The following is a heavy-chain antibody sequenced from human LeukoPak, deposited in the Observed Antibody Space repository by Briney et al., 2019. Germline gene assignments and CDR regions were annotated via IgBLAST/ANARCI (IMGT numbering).Heavy chain of an antibody. CDR2: IYYSGST. CDR3: ASGWLFFDY. D-gene: IGHD5-12*01. J-gene: IGHJ4*02. Sequence: SETLPLTCTVSGGSISSYYWSWTRQPPGKGLEWIGYIYYSGSTNYNPSLKSRVTISVDTSKNQFSLKLSSVTAAGTAVYYCASGWLFFDYWGQGTLVTVSS. CDR1: GGSISSYY. V-gene: IGHV4-59*01.